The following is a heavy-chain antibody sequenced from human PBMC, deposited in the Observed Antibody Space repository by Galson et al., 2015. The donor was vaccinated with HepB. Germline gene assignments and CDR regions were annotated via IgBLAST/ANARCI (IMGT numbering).Heavy chain of an antibody. Sequence: SLRLSCAASGFSFNSYAMTWVRQAPGKGLEWVSTISGGAETTYYADSVKGRFTISRDNAKNMLLLQMKSLRGEDTAIYHCAKSRSYGDYRWFDPWGQGTLVTVSS. D-gene: IGHD4-17*01. CDR1: GFSFNSYA. J-gene: IGHJ5*02. CDR3: AKSRSYGDYRWFDP. V-gene: IGHV3-23*01. CDR2: ISGGAETT.